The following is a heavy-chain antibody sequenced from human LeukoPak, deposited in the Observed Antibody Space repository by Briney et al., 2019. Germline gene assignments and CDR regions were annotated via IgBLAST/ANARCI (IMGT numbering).Heavy chain of an antibody. Sequence: PSGTLSLTCAVSGGSISSSNWWSWVRQPPGKGLEWIGEINHSGSTNYNPSLKSRVTISVDTSKNQFSLKLSSVTAADTAVYYCARTFHALPWAAQPISPVAIDYWGQGTLVTVSS. CDR1: GGSISSSNW. D-gene: IGHD1-26*01. J-gene: IGHJ4*02. CDR3: ARTFHALPWAAQPISPVAIDY. V-gene: IGHV4-4*02. CDR2: INHSGST.